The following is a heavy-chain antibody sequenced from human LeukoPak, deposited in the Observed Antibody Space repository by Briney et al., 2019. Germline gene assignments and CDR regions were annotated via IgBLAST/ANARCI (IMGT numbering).Heavy chain of an antibody. D-gene: IGHD3-10*01. J-gene: IGHJ4*02. Sequence: ASVRVSCKTSGYIFTNYGVSWVRQAPGQGLEWMGWINVYNGHTIYAQEFQGRVTLTTDTSTSTAHMDLRSLRSDDTAVYYCVRDSDHAPVYWGQGTLVTVSS. CDR1: GYIFTNYG. V-gene: IGHV1-18*01. CDR2: INVYNGHT. CDR3: VRDSDHAPVY.